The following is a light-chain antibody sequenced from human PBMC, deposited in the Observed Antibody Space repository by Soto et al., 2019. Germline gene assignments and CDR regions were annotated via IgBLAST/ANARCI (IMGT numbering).Light chain of an antibody. J-gene: IGKJ1*01. Sequence: EIVLTQSPGTMSLSQVERDKLSCRSSQSVFNNHIGWYQQKPGQAPRRLIFGASFRATGIPDRFSGSGSGTDFTLTISRLEPEDFAVYYCQQYGSSPTTFGQGTKVDIK. CDR1: QSVFNNH. V-gene: IGKV3-20*01. CDR3: QQYGSSPTT. CDR2: GAS.